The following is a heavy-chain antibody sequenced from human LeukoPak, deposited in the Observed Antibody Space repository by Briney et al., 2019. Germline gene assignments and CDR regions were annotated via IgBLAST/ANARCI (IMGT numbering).Heavy chain of an antibody. D-gene: IGHD3-22*01. CDR3: ASLFYDSSGYYYFGQKYYFDY. CDR2: INHSGST. CDR1: GGSFSGYY. J-gene: IGHJ4*02. V-gene: IGHV4-34*01. Sequence: PSETLSLTCAVYGGSFSGYYWSWIRQPPGKGLEWIGEINHSGSTNYNPSLKSRVTISVDTSKNQLSLKLSSVTAADTAVYYCASLFYDSSGYYYFGQKYYFDYWGQGTLVTVSS.